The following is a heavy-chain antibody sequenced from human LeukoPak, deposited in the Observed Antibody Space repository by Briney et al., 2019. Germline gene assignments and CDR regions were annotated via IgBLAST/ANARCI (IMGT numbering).Heavy chain of an antibody. Sequence: GGSLRLSCAASGFTFSSYGMHWVRQAPGKGLEWVAVISYDGSNKYYADSVKGRFTISRDNSKNTLYLQMNSLRAEDTAVYYCAKDLTYCSSTSCQYYFDYWGQGTLVTVSS. J-gene: IGHJ4*02. V-gene: IGHV3-30*18. CDR2: ISYDGSNK. CDR3: AKDLTYCSSTSCQYYFDY. CDR1: GFTFSSYG. D-gene: IGHD2-2*01.